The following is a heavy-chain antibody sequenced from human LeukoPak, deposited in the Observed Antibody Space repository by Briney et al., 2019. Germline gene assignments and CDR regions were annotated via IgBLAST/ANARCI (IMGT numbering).Heavy chain of an antibody. CDR3: AKGPTNWNYKNAFDI. V-gene: IGHV3-23*01. J-gene: IGHJ3*02. D-gene: IGHD1-7*01. Sequence: GESLRLSCAASGFSFGSYWMSWVRQAPGKGLEWVSAISGSGGSTYYADSVKGRFTISRDNSKNTLYLQMNSLRAEDTAVYYCAKGPTNWNYKNAFDIWGQGTMVTVSS. CDR1: GFSFGSYW. CDR2: ISGSGGST.